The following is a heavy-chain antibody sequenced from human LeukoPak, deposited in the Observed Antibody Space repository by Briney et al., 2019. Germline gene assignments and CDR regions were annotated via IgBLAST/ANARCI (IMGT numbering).Heavy chain of an antibody. D-gene: IGHD3-10*01. CDR3: AKGNSVSGSNNWFDP. J-gene: IGHJ5*02. V-gene: IGHV3-23*01. Sequence: GDSLRLSCAASGFAFSDYAVSWVLHAPGKGLEWVSGFRGSGTTTYYADSVKGRFTISRDNSKNTLYLQMNSLSAEDTAAYYCAKGNSVSGSNNWFDPWGQGTLVIVSS. CDR2: FRGSGTTT. CDR1: GFAFSDYA.